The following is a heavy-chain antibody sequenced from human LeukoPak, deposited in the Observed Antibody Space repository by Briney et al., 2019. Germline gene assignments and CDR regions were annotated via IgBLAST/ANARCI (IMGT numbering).Heavy chain of an antibody. CDR2: MSYDGSDK. D-gene: IGHD5-18*01. CDR3: AGYNYGKFDY. J-gene: IGHJ4*02. Sequence: PGGSLRLSCAASGFTFSSYGMHWVRQAPGKGLEWVAVMSYDGSDKYYADSVKGRFTISRDNSKNTLYLQMNSLRAEDTAVYYCAGYNYGKFDYWGQGTLVTVSS. CDR1: GFTFSSYG. V-gene: IGHV3-30*03.